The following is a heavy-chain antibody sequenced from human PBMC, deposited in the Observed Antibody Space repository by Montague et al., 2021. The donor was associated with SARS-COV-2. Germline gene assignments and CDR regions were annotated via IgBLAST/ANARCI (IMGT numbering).Heavy chain of an antibody. CDR2: IHYSGST. CDR1: GGSISSYY. V-gene: IGHV4-59*01. CDR3: ARVFPRWLQFAPYFDY. D-gene: IGHD5-24*01. Sequence: SETLSLTCTVSGGSISSYYWSWIRQPPGKGLEWIGYIHYSGSTNYNPSLKSRVTISVDTSKNQFSLKLSSVTAADTAVYYCARVFPRWLQFAPYFDYWGQGTLVTVSS. J-gene: IGHJ4*02.